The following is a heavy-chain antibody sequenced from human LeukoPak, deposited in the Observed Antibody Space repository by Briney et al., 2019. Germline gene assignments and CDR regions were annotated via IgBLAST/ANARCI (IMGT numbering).Heavy chain of an antibody. CDR2: IYTSGST. CDR3: ARDITSVAGHYYCGMDV. Sequence: ETLSLTCTVSGGSISSYYWSWIRQPAGKGLEWIGRIYTSGSTNYNPSLKSRVTMSVDTSKNQFSLKLSSVTAADTAVYYCARDITSVAGHYYCGMDVWGQGTTVTVSS. J-gene: IGHJ6*02. D-gene: IGHD3-10*01. V-gene: IGHV4-4*07. CDR1: GGSISSYY.